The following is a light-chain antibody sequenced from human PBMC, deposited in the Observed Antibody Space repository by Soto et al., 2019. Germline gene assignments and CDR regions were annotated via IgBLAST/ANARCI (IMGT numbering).Light chain of an antibody. V-gene: IGKV3-20*01. CDR2: GAS. CDR1: RHVYINA. CDR3: QQYGASPFT. J-gene: IGKJ3*01. Sequence: VVLTQSPATLSLSPGELATLSCRASRHVYINALASYQQKPGRTPTLLIYGASTRATGIPDRFSATRSGTDFSLTIGSVEPEDLAVYYCQQYGASPFTFGPGTRVEI.